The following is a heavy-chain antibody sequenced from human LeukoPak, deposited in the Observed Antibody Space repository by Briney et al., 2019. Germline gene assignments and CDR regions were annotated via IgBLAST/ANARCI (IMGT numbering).Heavy chain of an antibody. CDR1: GFTFSFYW. J-gene: IGHJ4*02. CDR3: VRDLGFSTFDN. CDR2: MNQDGSEI. Sequence: GGSLRLSCAASGFTFSFYWMSWVRQAPGKGPEWVANMNQDGSEINYVDSVRGRFTISRDNAKNSVYLQMNSLRAEDTAVYFCVRDLGFSTFDNWGQGTLVTVSS. V-gene: IGHV3-7*01. D-gene: IGHD5/OR15-5a*01.